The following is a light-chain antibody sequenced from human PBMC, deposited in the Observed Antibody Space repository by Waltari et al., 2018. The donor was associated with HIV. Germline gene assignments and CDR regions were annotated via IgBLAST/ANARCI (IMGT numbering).Light chain of an antibody. CDR3: CSFAGSYTLV. CDR1: SSDIGDYNY. J-gene: IGLJ3*02. V-gene: IGLV2-11*01. Sequence: QSALTQPRSVSGSPGQSVTISCTGTSSDIGDYNYVSLYQQPPGKAPKLMIYDVTKRPSGVPDRFSGSKSGNTASLTISGLQAEDEAAYYCCSFAGSYTLVFGGGTKLTVL. CDR2: DVT.